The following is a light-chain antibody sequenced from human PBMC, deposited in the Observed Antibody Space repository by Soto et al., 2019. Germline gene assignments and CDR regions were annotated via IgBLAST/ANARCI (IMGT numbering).Light chain of an antibody. CDR2: WAS. Sequence: DIVMTQSPDSLAVSLGERATINCKASQSVLYNSNNKNYLAWYQQKPGQAPMMLIYWASTRESGVPDRFSGSGSATNFTLTVSSLQAEDVAVYYCQQYRSSPFTFGPGTKVDIK. V-gene: IGKV4-1*01. J-gene: IGKJ3*01. CDR1: QSVLYNSNNKNY. CDR3: QQYRSSPFT.